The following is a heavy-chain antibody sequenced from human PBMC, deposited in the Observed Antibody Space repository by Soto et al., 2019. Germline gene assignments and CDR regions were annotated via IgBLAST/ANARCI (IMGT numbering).Heavy chain of an antibody. D-gene: IGHD4-17*01. CDR3: ARAPLRLYYYGMDV. Sequence: PSETLSLTCAVSGGSISSSNWWSWVRQPPGKGLEWIGEIYHSGSTNYNPSLKSRVTISVDKSKNQFSLKLSSVTAADTAVYYCARAPLRLYYYGMDVWGQGTTVTVSS. J-gene: IGHJ6*02. V-gene: IGHV4-4*02. CDR2: IYHSGST. CDR1: GGSISSSNW.